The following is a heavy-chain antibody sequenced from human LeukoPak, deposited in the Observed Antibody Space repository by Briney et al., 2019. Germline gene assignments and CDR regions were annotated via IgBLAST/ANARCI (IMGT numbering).Heavy chain of an antibody. CDR3: ARDMWGTFDY. CDR1: GFTFSSLW. CDR2: VSPDGSDT. Sequence: GGSLRLSCAASGFTFSSLWMHWGRQAPGKGLVWVSRVSPDGSDTTYADSVKGRFTISRDNAKNTLYLQMSSLRAEDTAVYYCARDMWGTFDYWGQGALVTVSS. V-gene: IGHV3-74*01. J-gene: IGHJ4*02. D-gene: IGHD7-27*01.